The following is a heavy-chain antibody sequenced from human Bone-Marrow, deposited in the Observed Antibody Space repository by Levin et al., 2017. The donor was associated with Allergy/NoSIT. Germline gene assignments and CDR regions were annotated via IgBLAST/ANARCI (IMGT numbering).Heavy chain of an antibody. J-gene: IGHJ4*02. Sequence: QTGGSLRLSCAVSGFTFSNYGMHWVRQAPGKGLEWVALISYDGSDKDYADSVKGRFTISRDSSKNTLYLQMNSLRAEDTAVYYCAKLLPWLVLTAPFDYWGQGTLVTVSS. CDR1: GFTFSNYG. CDR3: AKLLPWLVLTAPFDY. CDR2: ISYDGSDK. V-gene: IGHV3-30*18. D-gene: IGHD6-19*01.